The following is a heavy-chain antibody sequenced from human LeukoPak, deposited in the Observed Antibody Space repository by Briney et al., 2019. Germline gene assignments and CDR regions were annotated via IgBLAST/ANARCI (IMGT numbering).Heavy chain of an antibody. CDR3: AKSYHDYSNYFFGMDV. D-gene: IGHD2-21*01. CDR1: GFNSRTYG. J-gene: IGHJ6*02. CDR2: ISYDGSSK. Sequence: GRSLRLSCAASGFNSRTYGLHWVRQAPGKGLDWVATISYDGSSKYFADSVKGRFSISRENSKQTMNLQMNSLRPADTAVYYCAKSYHDYSNYFFGMDVWGHGTTVTVSS. V-gene: IGHV3-30*18.